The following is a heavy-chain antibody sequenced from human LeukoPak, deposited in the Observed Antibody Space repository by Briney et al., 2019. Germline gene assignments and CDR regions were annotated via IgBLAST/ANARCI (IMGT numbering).Heavy chain of an antibody. CDR2: ISSSSSYI. J-gene: IGHJ6*02. Sequence: GGSLRLSCTASGFTFSSYNMNWVRQAPGKGLEWVSSISSSSSYIYYADSVKGRFTISRDNAKNSLYLQMNSLRAEDRAVYYCARDQGFLWFGVSPPAGYGMDDWGQGTTVTVSS. D-gene: IGHD3-10*01. CDR3: ARDQGFLWFGVSPPAGYGMDD. V-gene: IGHV3-21*01. CDR1: GFTFSSYN.